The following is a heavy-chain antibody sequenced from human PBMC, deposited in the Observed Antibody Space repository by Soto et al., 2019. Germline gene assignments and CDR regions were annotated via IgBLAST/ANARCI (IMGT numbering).Heavy chain of an antibody. D-gene: IGHD6-6*01. Sequence: PGGSRRLSWAASGFTFSSYGMHWVRQAPGKGLEWVAVISYDGSNKYYADSVKGRFTISRDNSKNTLYLQMNSLRAEDTAVYYCAKEQRWGYSSSSLYYYYGMDVWGQGTTVTVSS. CDR2: ISYDGSNK. J-gene: IGHJ6*02. V-gene: IGHV3-30*18. CDR1: GFTFSSYG. CDR3: AKEQRWGYSSSSLYYYYGMDV.